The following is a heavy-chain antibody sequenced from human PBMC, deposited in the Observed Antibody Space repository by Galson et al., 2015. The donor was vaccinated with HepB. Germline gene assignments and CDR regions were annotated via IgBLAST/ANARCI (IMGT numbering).Heavy chain of an antibody. D-gene: IGHD6-13*01. CDR1: GYTFTSYY. V-gene: IGHV1-46*04. J-gene: IGHJ4*02. Sequence: SVKVSCKASGYTFTSYYMHWVRQAPGQGLEWMGIINPSGGSTSYAQKLQGRVTMTRDTSTSTVYMELSSLRSEDTAVYYCAREIAAGTSLGYWGQGTLVTVSS. CDR2: INPSGGST. CDR3: AREIAAGTSLGY.